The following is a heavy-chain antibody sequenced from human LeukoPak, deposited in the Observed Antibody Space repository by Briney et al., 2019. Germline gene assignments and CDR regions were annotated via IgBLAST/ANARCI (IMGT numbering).Heavy chain of an antibody. CDR3: ARIGVDYSGNIIKYYFDY. CDR2: IHYSGST. V-gene: IGHV4-59*01. J-gene: IGHJ4*02. CDR1: GGSISSYY. Sequence: PSETLSLTCTVSGGSISSYYWSWIRQPPGKGPEWIGYIHYSGSTNYNPSLKSRVIISVDTSKNQFSLKLSPVIAADTAVYYCARIGVDYSGNIIKYYFDYWGQGTLVTVSS. D-gene: IGHD4-23*01.